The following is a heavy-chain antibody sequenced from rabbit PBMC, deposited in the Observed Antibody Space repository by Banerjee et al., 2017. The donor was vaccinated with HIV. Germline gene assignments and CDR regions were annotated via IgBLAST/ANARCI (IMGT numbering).Heavy chain of an antibody. Sequence: QQQLEESGGGLVKPGGTLTLTCKASGIDFSSYYRMCWVRQAPGRGLELIACIYAGSSGSTYYASWAKGRFTISKTSSTTVTLQMTSLTAADTATYFCARNADYVGYAYASDLWGQGTLVTVS. J-gene: IGHJ6*01. CDR3: ARNADYVGYAYASDL. D-gene: IGHD6-1*01. CDR1: GIDFSSYYR. CDR2: IYAGSSGST. V-gene: IGHV1S45*01.